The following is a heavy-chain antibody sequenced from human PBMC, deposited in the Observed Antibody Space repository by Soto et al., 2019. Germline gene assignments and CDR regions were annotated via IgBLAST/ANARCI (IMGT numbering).Heavy chain of an antibody. J-gene: IGHJ4*02. CDR3: ARVSIAVAGIAYYFDY. D-gene: IGHD6-19*01. V-gene: IGHV3-30-3*01. Sequence: QVQLVESGGGVVQPGRSLRLSCAAYGFSFSSCAMHLVRQSPGKGLEWVAVVSHDGSNKYYADSVKGRVTISRDNSINTVYLQMNSLRAEDTAVYYCARVSIAVAGIAYYFDYWGQGTLVTVSP. CDR2: VSHDGSNK. CDR1: GFSFSSCA.